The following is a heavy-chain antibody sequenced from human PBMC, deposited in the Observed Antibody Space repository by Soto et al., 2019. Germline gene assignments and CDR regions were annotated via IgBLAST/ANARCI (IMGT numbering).Heavy chain of an antibody. CDR2: VGGNGLDT. D-gene: IGHD3-9*01. J-gene: IGHJ4*02. CDR1: GFIFSNYA. CDR3: AGRTGYPFDY. V-gene: IGHV3-23*01. Sequence: EVQLLESGGGLVQPGGSLRLSCAASGFIFSNYAMNWVRQAPGKWLEWVSAVGGNGLDTYYADSVKGRFTISRDNSKNTLYLQMYSLRAEDTAVYYCAGRTGYPFDYWGQGTLVTVSS.